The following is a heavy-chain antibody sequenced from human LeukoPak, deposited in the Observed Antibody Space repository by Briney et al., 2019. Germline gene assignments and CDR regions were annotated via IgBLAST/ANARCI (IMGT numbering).Heavy chain of an antibody. J-gene: IGHJ4*02. V-gene: IGHV4-4*07. Sequence: SETLSLTCTVSGGSISSYYWSWIRQPAGKGLEWIGRVYTSGSTSYNPSLESRVTISGDTSKNLFSLKLTSVTVADTGVYYCAREVGGVGTFAPDSWGQGIQVTVSS. CDR2: VYTSGST. CDR3: AREVGGVGTFAPDS. D-gene: IGHD3-16*01. CDR1: GGSISSYY.